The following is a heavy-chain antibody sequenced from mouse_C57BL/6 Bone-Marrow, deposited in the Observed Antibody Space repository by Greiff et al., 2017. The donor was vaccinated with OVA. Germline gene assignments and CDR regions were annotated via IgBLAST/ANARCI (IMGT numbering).Heavy chain of an antibody. CDR3: AKKGGYGSRVWYFDV. CDR1: GFSLTSYG. J-gene: IGHJ1*03. V-gene: IGHV2-5*01. CDR2: IWRGGST. Sequence: VQLQESGPGLVQPSQSLSITCTVSGFSLTSYGVHWVRQSPGKGLEWLGVIWRGGSTDYNAAFMSRLSITKDNSKSQVFFKMNSLQADDTAIYYCAKKGGYGSRVWYFDVWGTGTTVTVSS. D-gene: IGHD1-1*01.